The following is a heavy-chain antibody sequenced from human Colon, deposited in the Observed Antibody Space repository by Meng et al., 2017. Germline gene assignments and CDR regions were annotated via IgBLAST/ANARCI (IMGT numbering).Heavy chain of an antibody. J-gene: IGHJ4*02. CDR1: GDSVTSKTAV. D-gene: IGHD3-16*02. CDR3: TRGLEFYRFEY. Sequence: QPPLQESGPGLVRPSPTLHVTVAIPGDSVTSKTAVWNWIRQSPSRGLEWLGRTYYRAKWNHDYAESLRGRITINPDTSNNQISLQLNSVTPEDTAVCYCTRGLEFYRFEYWGQGTLVTVSS. V-gene: IGHV6-1*01. CDR2: TYYRAKWNH.